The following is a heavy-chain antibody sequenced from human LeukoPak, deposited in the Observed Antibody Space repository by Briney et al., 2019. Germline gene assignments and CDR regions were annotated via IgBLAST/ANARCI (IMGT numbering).Heavy chain of an antibody. J-gene: IGHJ5*02. CDR3: ARSRARYSGSYYRWFDP. CDR1: GYTFTSYD. CDR2: MNPNSGNT. Sequence: ASVKVSCKASGYTFTSYDINWVRQATGQGLEWMGWMNPNSGNTGYAQKFQGRVTMTRNTSISTAYKELSSLRSEDTAVYYCARSRARYSGSYYRWFDPWGQGTLVTVSS. D-gene: IGHD1-26*01. V-gene: IGHV1-8*01.